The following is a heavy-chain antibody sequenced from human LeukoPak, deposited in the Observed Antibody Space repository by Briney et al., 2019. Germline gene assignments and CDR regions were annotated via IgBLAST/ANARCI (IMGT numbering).Heavy chain of an antibody. J-gene: IGHJ3*02. V-gene: IGHV5-51*01. CDR2: IYPGDSDT. Sequence: GESLKISCQGSGYSFTSYWIGWVRQMPGKGLEWMGIIYPGDSDTRYSPSFQGQVTISVDKSISTAYLQWSSLKASDTAMYYCSRRARYCSSTTCWFDAFDIWGQGTMVTVSS. CDR1: GYSFTSYW. CDR3: SRRARYCSSTTCWFDAFDI. D-gene: IGHD2-2*01.